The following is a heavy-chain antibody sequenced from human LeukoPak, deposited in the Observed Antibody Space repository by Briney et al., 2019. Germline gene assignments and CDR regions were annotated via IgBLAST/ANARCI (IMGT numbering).Heavy chain of an antibody. J-gene: IGHJ4*02. CDR1: GGSISSSSYY. CDR3: ARGYSGYDLLDY. D-gene: IGHD5-12*01. CDR2: VYYSGST. V-gene: IGHV4-39*07. Sequence: PSETLSLTCTVSGGSISSSSYYWGWIRQPPGKGLEWIGSVYYSGSTYYNPSLKSRVTISVDTPKNQFSLKLSSVTAADTAVYYCARGYSGYDLLDYWGQGTLVTVSS.